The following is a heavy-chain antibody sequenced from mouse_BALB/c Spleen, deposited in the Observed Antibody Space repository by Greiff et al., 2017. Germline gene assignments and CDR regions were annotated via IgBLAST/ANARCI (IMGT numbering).Heavy chain of an antibody. D-gene: IGHD2-4*01. V-gene: IGHV1-14*01. CDR3: ARSPYDYGGYFDY. CDR2: INPYNDGT. Sequence: LQQSGPELVKPGASVKMSCKASGYTFTSYVMHWVKQKPGQGLEWIGYINPYNDGTKYNEKFKGKATLTSDKSSSTAYMELSSLTSEDSAVYYCARSPYDYGGYFDYWGQGTTLTVSS. J-gene: IGHJ2*01. CDR1: GYTFTSYV.